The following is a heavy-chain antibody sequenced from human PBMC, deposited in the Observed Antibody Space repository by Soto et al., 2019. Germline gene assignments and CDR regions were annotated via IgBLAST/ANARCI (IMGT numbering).Heavy chain of an antibody. V-gene: IGHV3-30-3*01. CDR2: ISYDGSNK. CDR3: ARLLPPGPYDY. Sequence: LRLSCAASGFTFSSYAMHWVRQAPGKGLEWVAVISYDGSNKYYADSVKGRFTISRDNSKNTLYLQMNSLRAEDTAVYYCARLLPPGPYDYWGQGTLVTVSS. CDR1: GFTFSSYA. J-gene: IGHJ4*02. D-gene: IGHD2-15*01.